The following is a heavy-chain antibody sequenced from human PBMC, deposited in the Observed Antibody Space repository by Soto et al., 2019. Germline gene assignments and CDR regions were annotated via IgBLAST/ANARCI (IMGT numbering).Heavy chain of an antibody. CDR2: ISSGSSTI. CDR3: ARVAPHNWFDS. Sequence: EVQLVESGGGLVQPGGSLRLSCVASGFTFSSYSMNWVRQAPGKGLEWVSYISSGSSTIYYADSVKGRFTISRDNARNSLYLQMYSLRDEDTAVYYCARVAPHNWFDSWGQGTLVTVSS. J-gene: IGHJ5*01. CDR1: GFTFSSYS. D-gene: IGHD3-3*02. V-gene: IGHV3-48*02.